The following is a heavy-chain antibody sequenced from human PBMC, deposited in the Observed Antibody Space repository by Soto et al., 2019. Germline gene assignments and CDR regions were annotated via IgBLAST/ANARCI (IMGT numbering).Heavy chain of an antibody. CDR3: ARAGGFVYGHYSYGLDV. J-gene: IGHJ6*02. CDR2: ISYDGRNA. Sequence: QVQLVESGGGVVQPGRSLRLSCTASGFSFRNYATHWVRQAPRQGLEWVAVISYDGRNASYADSVRGRFTISRDISESAVYLHLNSLRTYDKAIYYCARAGGFVYGHYSYGLDVWGRGTTVTVSS. CDR1: GFSFRNYA. D-gene: IGHD3-10*01. V-gene: IGHV3-30*04.